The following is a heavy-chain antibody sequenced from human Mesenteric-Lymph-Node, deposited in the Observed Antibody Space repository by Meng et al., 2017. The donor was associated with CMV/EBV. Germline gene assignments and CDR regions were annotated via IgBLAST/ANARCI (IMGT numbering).Heavy chain of an antibody. J-gene: IGHJ5*02. Sequence: SETLSLTCTLSGDSMDTLGYYWGWFRQPPGEGLEWIGSMFKSGRASYNSSLKSRVTMSIDTSTNQFSLKLTSVTAADTAVYYCARVDIMTTFLLDLWGQGTLVTVSS. CDR2: MFKSGRA. D-gene: IGHD4-11*01. CDR3: ARVDIMTTFLLDL. CDR1: GDSMDTLGYY. V-gene: IGHV4-39*07.